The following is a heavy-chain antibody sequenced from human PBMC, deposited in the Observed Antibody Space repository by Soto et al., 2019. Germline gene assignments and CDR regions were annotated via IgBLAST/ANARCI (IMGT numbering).Heavy chain of an antibody. CDR2: IYYSGST. D-gene: IGHD2-15*01. V-gene: IGHV4-31*03. J-gene: IGHJ5*02. CDR3: ARWSAPQVPGYNWFDP. Sequence: QVQLQESGPGLVKPSQTLSLTCTVSGGSISSGGYYWSWIRQHPGKGLEWIGYIYYSGSTYYNPSRKRRLTLSVVTSKNQFSLKLSSVTAADTAVYYRARWSAPQVPGYNWFDPWGQGTLVTVSS. CDR1: GGSISSGGYY.